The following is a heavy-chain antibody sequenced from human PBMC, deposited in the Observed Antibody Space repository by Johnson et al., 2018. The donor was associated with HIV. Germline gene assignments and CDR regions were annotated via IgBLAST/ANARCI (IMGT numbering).Heavy chain of an antibody. CDR2: IKSDGSST. D-gene: IGHD1-26*01. Sequence: VQLVESGGGLVQPGGSLRLSCAVSGFIFSNYWMEWVRQAPGKGLVWVSRIKSDGSSTTYADSVKGRFIISRDNSKNTLYLQMNSLRAEDTAVYYCATSHGSHGAFDIWGQGTMVTVSS. J-gene: IGHJ3*02. V-gene: IGHV3-74*02. CDR3: ATSHGSHGAFDI. CDR1: GFIFSNYW.